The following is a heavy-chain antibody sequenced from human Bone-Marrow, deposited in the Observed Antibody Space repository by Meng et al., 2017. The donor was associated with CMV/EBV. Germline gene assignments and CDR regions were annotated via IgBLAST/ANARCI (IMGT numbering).Heavy chain of an antibody. D-gene: IGHD1-7*01. CDR3: ATDNDWNYFDP. Sequence: SETLSLTCTVSGGSITRPTYYWGWVRQPPGKGLEWIGSVYSSGSVFYNPSLKSRVTISLDSSRNQFSLKLSSMTAADTALYYCATDNDWNYFDPWGQGTLVTVSS. CDR1: GGSITRPTYY. J-gene: IGHJ5*02. V-gene: IGHV4-39*07. CDR2: VYSSGSV.